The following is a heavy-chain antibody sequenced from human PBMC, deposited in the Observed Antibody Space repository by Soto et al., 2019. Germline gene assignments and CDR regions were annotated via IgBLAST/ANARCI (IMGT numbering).Heavy chain of an antibody. Sequence: SETLSLTCTVSGGSISSSSYYWGWIRQHPGKGLEWIGSIYYSGSTYYNPSLKSRVTISVETSKNQFSLKLSYVTAAYTSVYYCLSSDRKYQLLTHEAFEIWGQGTMVTVSS. CDR3: LSSDRKYQLLTHEAFEI. CDR2: IYYSGST. CDR1: GGSISSSSYY. D-gene: IGHD2-2*01. V-gene: IGHV4-39*01. J-gene: IGHJ3*02.